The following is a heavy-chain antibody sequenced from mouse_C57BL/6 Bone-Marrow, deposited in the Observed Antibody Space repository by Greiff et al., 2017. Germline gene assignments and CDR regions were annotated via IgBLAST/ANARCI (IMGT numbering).Heavy chain of an antibody. CDR2: IDPENGDT. D-gene: IGHD1-2*01. Sequence: VQLQQSGAELVRPGASVKLSCTASGFNIKDDYMHWVKQRPEQGLEWIGWIDPENGDTAYASKFQGKATITADTSSNTAYLQLSSLTSEDTAVYYCTTTAHYFDYWGQGTTLTVSS. CDR1: GFNIKDDY. J-gene: IGHJ2*01. CDR3: TTTAHYFDY. V-gene: IGHV14-4*01.